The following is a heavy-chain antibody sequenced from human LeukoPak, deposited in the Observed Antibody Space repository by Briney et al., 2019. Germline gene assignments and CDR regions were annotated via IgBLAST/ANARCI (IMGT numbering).Heavy chain of an antibody. CDR1: GYTFTSYA. V-gene: IGHV1-3*01. Sequence: RASVTVSCTASGYTFTSYAMHWVRQAPGQRLEWMGWINAGNGNTKYSQKFQGRVTITRDTSASTAYMELSSLRSEDTAVYYCARGSYSSSHDYWGQGTLVTVSS. J-gene: IGHJ4*02. CDR2: INAGNGNT. D-gene: IGHD6-13*01. CDR3: ARGSYSSSHDY.